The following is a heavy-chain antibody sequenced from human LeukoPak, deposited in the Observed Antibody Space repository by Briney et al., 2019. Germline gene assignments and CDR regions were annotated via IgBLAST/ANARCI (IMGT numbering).Heavy chain of an antibody. CDR3: ARRPLHSQNWLAP. Sequence: GESLKISCKGYGDRFTSYWVAWVRQMPGKGLEWMGIIFPGDSDTRYSPSIQGQVTISVDRSISTAYLQWSSLKASDTAIYYRARRPLHSQNWLAPWGQGTVVTVSS. V-gene: IGHV5-51*01. J-gene: IGHJ5*02. CDR1: GDRFTSYW. CDR2: IFPGDSDT.